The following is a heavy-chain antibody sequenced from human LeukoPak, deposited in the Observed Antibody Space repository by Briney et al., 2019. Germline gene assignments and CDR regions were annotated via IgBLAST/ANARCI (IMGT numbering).Heavy chain of an antibody. CDR3: AKGVSVVVPATRVPDY. CDR2: IGRDGGAS. CDR1: GFIFSSYG. J-gene: IGHJ4*02. Sequence: GGSLRLSCAASGFIFSSYGMSWVRQAPGKGLEWVSTIGRDGGASYYADSVKGRFTVSRDNPQNTLYLQMNSLRVEDTAAYYCAKGVSVVVPATRVPDYWGQGALVTVSS. D-gene: IGHD2-2*01. V-gene: IGHV3-23*01.